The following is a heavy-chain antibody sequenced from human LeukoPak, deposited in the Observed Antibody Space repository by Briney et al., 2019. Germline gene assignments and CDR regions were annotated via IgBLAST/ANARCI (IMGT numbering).Heavy chain of an antibody. J-gene: IGHJ4*02. CDR2: IYYSGST. Sequence: SETLSLTCTVSGASFSSYYWSWIRQPPGKGLEWIGYIYYSGSTNYNPSLKSRVTISVETSKNQFSLKLSSVTTADTAVYYCARVTGYMIEDYFDYWGQGTLVTVSS. CDR1: GASFSSYY. CDR3: ARVTGYMIEDYFDY. V-gene: IGHV4-59*01. D-gene: IGHD3-22*01.